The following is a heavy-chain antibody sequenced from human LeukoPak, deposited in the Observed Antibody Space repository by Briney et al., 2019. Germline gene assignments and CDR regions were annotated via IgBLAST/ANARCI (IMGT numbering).Heavy chain of an antibody. D-gene: IGHD3-22*01. CDR1: GYTFTSHG. J-gene: IGHJ3*02. Sequence: ASVKVSCEASGYTFTSHGISWVRQAPGQGLEWMGWISAYNGNTNYAQKFQGRVTMITDTSTSTAYMELRSLRSDDTAVYYCATGITYYDSSGKTAFDIWGQGTMVTVSS. V-gene: IGHV1-18*01. CDR2: ISAYNGNT. CDR3: ATGITYYDSSGKTAFDI.